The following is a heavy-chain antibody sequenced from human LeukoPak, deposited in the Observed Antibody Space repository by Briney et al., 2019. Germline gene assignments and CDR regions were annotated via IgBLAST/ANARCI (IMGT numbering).Heavy chain of an antibody. CDR3: ARAPSEIGGYYPEYFRH. D-gene: IGHD3-3*01. J-gene: IGHJ1*01. CDR1: GFTFSTYW. CDR2: IKSDGST. V-gene: IGHV3-74*01. Sequence: PGGSLRLSCAASGFTFSTYWMHWVRQAPGKGLVLVSRIKSDGSTNYADSVKGRFTISRDNAKNTQSLQMNSLRPEDTGVYYCARAPSEIGGYYPEYFRHWGQGTLVTVSS.